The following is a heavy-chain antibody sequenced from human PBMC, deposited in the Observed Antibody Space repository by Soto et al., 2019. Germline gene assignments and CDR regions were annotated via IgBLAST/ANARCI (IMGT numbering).Heavy chain of an antibody. D-gene: IGHD3-16*01. J-gene: IGHJ6*02. Sequence: PGGTLRLSCAASGFTFRRYAMHWVRQAPGKGLEWVAAISYDENNRYYTDSVKGRFTISRDNSKNTLYLQVNSLRAEDTAEYYCAREGFRGVMSYYGMDVWGQGTTVTV. CDR1: GFTFRRYA. V-gene: IGHV3-30-3*01. CDR2: ISYDENNR. CDR3: AREGFRGVMSYYGMDV.